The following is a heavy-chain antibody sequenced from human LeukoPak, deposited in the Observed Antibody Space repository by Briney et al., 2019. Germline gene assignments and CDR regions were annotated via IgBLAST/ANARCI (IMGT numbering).Heavy chain of an antibody. Sequence: PSETLSLTCTVSGYSISSGYYWGWIRQPPGKGLEWIGSIYHSGSTYYNPSLKSRVTISVDTSKNQFSLKLSSVTAADTAVYYCARWSAAGTTIDYWGQGTLVTVSS. CDR1: GYSISSGYY. D-gene: IGHD1-1*01. CDR3: ARWSAAGTTIDY. V-gene: IGHV4-38-2*02. CDR2: IYHSGST. J-gene: IGHJ4*02.